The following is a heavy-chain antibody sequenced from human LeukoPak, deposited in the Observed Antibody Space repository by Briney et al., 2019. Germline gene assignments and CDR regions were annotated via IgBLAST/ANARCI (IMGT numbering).Heavy chain of an antibody. V-gene: IGHV3-48*04. CDR2: ISSSSSTI. J-gene: IGHJ3*02. CDR1: GFTFNSYS. D-gene: IGHD1-26*01. CDR3: ARDLAQVGAHWLDAFDI. Sequence: GGSLRLSCAASGFTFNSYSMNWVRQAPGKGLEWVSYISSSSSTIYYADSVKGRFTISRDNAKNSLYLQMNSLRAEDTAVYYCARDLAQVGAHWLDAFDIWGQGTMVTVSS.